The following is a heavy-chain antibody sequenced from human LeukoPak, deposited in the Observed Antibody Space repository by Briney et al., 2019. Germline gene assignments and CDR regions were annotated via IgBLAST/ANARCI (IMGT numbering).Heavy chain of an antibody. Sequence: GGSLRLSCAASGFTVSSIYMSWVRQAPGKGLEWVSVIYSGGSTYYADSVKGRFTISRDNSRNTLYLQMNSLRAEDTAIYYCARVAFRSSAYISGIDYWGQGTLVTVSS. CDR1: GFTVSSIY. V-gene: IGHV3-53*01. CDR3: ARVAFRSSAYISGIDY. J-gene: IGHJ4*02. CDR2: IYSGGST. D-gene: IGHD6-6*01.